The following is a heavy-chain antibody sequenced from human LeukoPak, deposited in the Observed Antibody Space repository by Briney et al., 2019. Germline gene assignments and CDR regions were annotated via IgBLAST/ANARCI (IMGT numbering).Heavy chain of an antibody. J-gene: IGHJ4*02. V-gene: IGHV3-23*01. CDR2: ISGSGGST. CDR1: GFTFSSYA. CDR3: ANSQQWLTFDY. D-gene: IGHD6-19*01. Sequence: GGSLRLSXAASGFTFSSYAMSWVRQAPGKGLEWVSAISGSGGSTYYADSVKGRFTISRDNSKNTLYLQMNSLRAKDTAVYYCANSQQWLTFDYWGQGTLVTVSS.